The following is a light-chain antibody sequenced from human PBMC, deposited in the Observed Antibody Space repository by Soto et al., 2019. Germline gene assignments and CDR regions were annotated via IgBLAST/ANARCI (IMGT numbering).Light chain of an antibody. Sequence: DIPMTQSPSSLSASVGDRVTITCRASQSISSYLNWYQQKPGKAPKLLIYAASSLQSGVPSRFSGSGSGTDCTLTISSLQPEDFATYYFQQSYSTPLTFGGVTKVEIK. CDR1: QSISSY. J-gene: IGKJ4*01. V-gene: IGKV1-39*01. CDR3: QQSYSTPLT. CDR2: AAS.